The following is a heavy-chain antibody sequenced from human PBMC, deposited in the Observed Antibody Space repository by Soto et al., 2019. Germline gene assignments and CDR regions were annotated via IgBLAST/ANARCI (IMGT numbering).Heavy chain of an antibody. CDR3: AKDIQHSPAAAGIWDY. CDR1: GFTFSSYG. J-gene: IGHJ4*02. CDR2: ISYDGSNK. Sequence: GGSLRLSCAASGFTFSSYGMHWVRQAPGKGLEWVAVISYDGSNKYYADSVKGRFTISRDNSKNTLYLQMNSLRAEDTAVYYCAKDIQHSPAAAGIWDYWGQGTLVTVSS. V-gene: IGHV3-30*18. D-gene: IGHD6-13*01.